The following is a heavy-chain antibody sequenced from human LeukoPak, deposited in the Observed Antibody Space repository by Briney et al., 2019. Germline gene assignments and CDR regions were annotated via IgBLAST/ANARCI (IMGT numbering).Heavy chain of an antibody. CDR1: GFTFSSYS. D-gene: IGHD3-10*01. CDR3: ARDGSHGENDNWFDP. CDR2: ISSTSNYI. J-gene: IGHJ5*02. V-gene: IGHV3-21*01. Sequence: GGSLRLSCAASGFTFSSYSMNWVRQAPGKGLGWVSSISSTSNYIYYADSVKGRFTISRDNAKNSLYLQMNSLRGEDTAVYYCARDGSHGENDNWFDPWGQGTLVTVSS.